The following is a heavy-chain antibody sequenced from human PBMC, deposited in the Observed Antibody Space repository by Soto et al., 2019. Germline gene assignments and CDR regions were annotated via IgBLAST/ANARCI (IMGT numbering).Heavy chain of an antibody. CDR1: GVSIKTYY. CDR2: IYTTGSA. D-gene: IGHD3-9*01. J-gene: IGHJ5*02. Sequence: LTLTFAVSGVSIKTYYWSWIRKPAGKGLEWIGRIYTTGSANHNPSLKSRVTMSVDTSKNQVSLKLTSVTAADAGVYYCARDDYYDSNNWFDPWGQGILVTVS. CDR3: ARDDYYDSNNWFDP. V-gene: IGHV4-4*07.